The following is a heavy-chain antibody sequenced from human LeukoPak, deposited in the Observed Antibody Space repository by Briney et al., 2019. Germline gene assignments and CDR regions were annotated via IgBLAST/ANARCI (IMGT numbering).Heavy chain of an antibody. CDR3: ARAILGMIIRAFDP. Sequence: ASGKVSGKASGYTFTNFDINWVRQASGQGLEWVGWMNPNSGSTGYAQKFQGRVTMTRNTSIGTAYMELSSLRSDDTAVYYCARAILGMIIRAFDPWGQGTLVTVSS. J-gene: IGHJ5*02. CDR2: MNPNSGST. V-gene: IGHV1-8*01. D-gene: IGHD3-3*01. CDR1: GYTFTNFD.